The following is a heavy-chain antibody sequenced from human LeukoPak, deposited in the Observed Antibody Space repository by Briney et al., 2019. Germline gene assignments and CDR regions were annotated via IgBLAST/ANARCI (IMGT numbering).Heavy chain of an antibody. J-gene: IGHJ4*02. CDR2: IRSNTYGGTT. CDR3: TRDSGYSFDY. V-gene: IGHV3-49*04. Sequence: GGSLRLSCAVSGFTSGDYAMSWVRQAPGKGLEWVGFIRSNTYGGTTEYAASVKGRFTVSRDDSKSIAYLQMNSLKTEDTAVYYCTRDSGYSFDYWGQGTLVTVSS. D-gene: IGHD1-1*01. CDR1: GFTSGDYA.